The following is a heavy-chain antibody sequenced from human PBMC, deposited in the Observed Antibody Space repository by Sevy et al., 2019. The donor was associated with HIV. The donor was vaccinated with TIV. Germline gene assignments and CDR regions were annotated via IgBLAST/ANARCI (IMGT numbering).Heavy chain of an antibody. CDR2: FDPEDGET. CDR3: ATTNDYYDSSCYPFDY. CDR1: GYTLTELS. J-gene: IGHJ4*02. V-gene: IGHV1-24*01. Sequence: ASVKVSCKVSGYTLTELSMHWLRQATGKGLEWVGSFDPEDGETVYEHNFQGRVSLTEDTSTNTSYMEVIILKFEDTALYYCATTNDYYDSSCYPFDYWCQGTLVTVSS. D-gene: IGHD3-22*01.